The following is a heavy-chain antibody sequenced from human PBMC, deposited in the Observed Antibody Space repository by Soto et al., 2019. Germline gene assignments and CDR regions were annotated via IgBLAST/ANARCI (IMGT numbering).Heavy chain of an antibody. J-gene: IGHJ6*02. D-gene: IGHD6-13*01. Sequence: SVKVSCKASGYTFTSYDINWVRQATGQGLEWMGWIIPILGIANYAQKFQGRVTITADKSTSTAYMELSSLRSEDTAVYYCGGVPQLVRPGYYSYGMDVWGQGTTVTVSS. V-gene: IGHV1-69*10. CDR1: GYTFTSYD. CDR3: GGVPQLVRPGYYSYGMDV. CDR2: IIPILGIA.